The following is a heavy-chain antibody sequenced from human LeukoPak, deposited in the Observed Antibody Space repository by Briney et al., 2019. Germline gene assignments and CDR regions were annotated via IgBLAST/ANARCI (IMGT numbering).Heavy chain of an antibody. Sequence: PSETLSLTCTVSGGSISSGGYYWSWIRQHPGKGLEWIGYIYSSGNTYYNPSLKSRVTISVDTSRNQFSLKLNSVTAADTAVYYCARGGRDYYDSSGYYFDYWGQGTLVTVSS. CDR1: GGSISSGGYY. CDR3: ARGGRDYYDSSGYYFDY. CDR2: IYSSGNT. J-gene: IGHJ4*02. D-gene: IGHD3-22*01. V-gene: IGHV4-31*03.